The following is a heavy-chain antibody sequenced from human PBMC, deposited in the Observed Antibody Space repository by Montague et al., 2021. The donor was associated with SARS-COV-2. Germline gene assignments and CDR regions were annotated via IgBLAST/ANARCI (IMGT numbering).Heavy chain of an antibody. Sequence: SLRLSCAASGFTFSDYYMSWIRQAPGKGLEWVSYIGTGGSTTHYADSVKGRFTISRDNAKNSLYLQMKSLRADDTADYYCARWDFVVVPGAVSGWFDSWGEGTLVTVSS. CDR3: ARWDFVVVPGAVSGWFDS. V-gene: IGHV3-11*01. D-gene: IGHD2-2*01. CDR2: IGTGGSTT. J-gene: IGHJ5*01. CDR1: GFTFSDYY.